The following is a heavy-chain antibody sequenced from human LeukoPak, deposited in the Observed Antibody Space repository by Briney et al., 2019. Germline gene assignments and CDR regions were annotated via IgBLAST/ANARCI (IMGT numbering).Heavy chain of an antibody. J-gene: IGHJ5*02. CDR3: AREVIPSTIVVVPAASGGNWFDP. Sequence: SQTLSLTCAISGDSVSSNSAAWNWIRQSPSRGLEWLGRTYYRSKWYNDYAVSVKSRITINPDTSKNQFSLQLNSVTPEDTAVYYCAREVIPSTIVVVPAASGGNWFDPWGQGTLVTVSS. D-gene: IGHD2-2*01. CDR2: TYYRSKWYN. CDR1: GDSVSSNSAA. V-gene: IGHV6-1*01.